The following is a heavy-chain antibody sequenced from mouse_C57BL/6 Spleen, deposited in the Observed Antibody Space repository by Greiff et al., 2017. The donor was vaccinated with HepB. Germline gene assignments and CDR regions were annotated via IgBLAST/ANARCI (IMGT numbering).Heavy chain of an antibody. CDR3: AIYYDYPFDY. Sequence: QVQLQQSGPELVKPGASVKISCKASGYAFSSSWMNWVKQRPGKGLEWIGRIYPGDGDTNYNGKFKGKATLTADKSSSTAYMQLSSLTSEDSAVYFCAIYYDYPFDYWGQGTLVTVSA. D-gene: IGHD2-4*01. J-gene: IGHJ3*01. CDR1: GYAFSSSW. CDR2: IYPGDGDT. V-gene: IGHV1-82*01.